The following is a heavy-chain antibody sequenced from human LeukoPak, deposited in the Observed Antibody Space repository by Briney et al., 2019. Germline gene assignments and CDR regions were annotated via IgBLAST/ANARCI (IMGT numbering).Heavy chain of an antibody. CDR1: GFTFSDYY. V-gene: IGHV3-11*01. CDR2: ISSSGSTI. Sequence: GGSLRLSCAASGFTFSDYYMSWIRQAPGKGLEWVSYISSSGSTIYYADSVKGRFTISRDNAKNSLYLQMNSLRAEDTAVYHCAREIGFRTQTPFDPWGQGTLVTVSS. CDR3: AREIGFRTQTPFDP. D-gene: IGHD2-2*03. J-gene: IGHJ5*02.